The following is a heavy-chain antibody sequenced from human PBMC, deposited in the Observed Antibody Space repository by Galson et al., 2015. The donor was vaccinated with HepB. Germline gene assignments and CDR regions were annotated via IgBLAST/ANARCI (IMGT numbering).Heavy chain of an antibody. CDR1: GGTFSSYA. CDR3: ARGHFGSGSWGAFDI. CDR2: IIPIFGTA. J-gene: IGHJ3*02. Sequence: SVTVSCKASGGTFSSYAISWVRQAPGQGLEWMGGIIPIFGTANCAQKFQGRVTITADESTSTAYMELSSLRSEDTAVYYCARGHFGSGSWGAFDIWGQGTMVAVSS. V-gene: IGHV1-69*13. D-gene: IGHD3-10*01.